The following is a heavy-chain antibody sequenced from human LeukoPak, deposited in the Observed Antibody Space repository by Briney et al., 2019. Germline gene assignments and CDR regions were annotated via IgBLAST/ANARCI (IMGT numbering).Heavy chain of an antibody. CDR3: AKEARNYYYGMDV. Sequence: GGSLRLSCAASGFTFSSYGMPWVRQAPGKGLEWVAFIRYDGSNKYYADSVKGRFTISRDNSKTTLYLQMNSLRAEDTAVYYCAKEARNYYYGMDVWGQGTTVTVSS. CDR2: IRYDGSNK. V-gene: IGHV3-30*02. J-gene: IGHJ6*02. CDR1: GFTFSSYG.